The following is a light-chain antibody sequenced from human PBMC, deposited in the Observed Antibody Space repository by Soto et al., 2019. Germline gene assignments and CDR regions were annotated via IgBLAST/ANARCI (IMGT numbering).Light chain of an antibody. Sequence: EIVLTQSPGTLSLSPGEGATLSCRASQSVSSYLAWYQQKPGQAPRLLIYGASSRATGIPDRFSGSGSGTDFTLTISRRGPEDFAVYYCQQFGGSPQTVGQGTKVEIK. CDR1: QSVSSY. V-gene: IGKV3-20*01. CDR2: GAS. CDR3: QQFGGSPQT. J-gene: IGKJ1*01.